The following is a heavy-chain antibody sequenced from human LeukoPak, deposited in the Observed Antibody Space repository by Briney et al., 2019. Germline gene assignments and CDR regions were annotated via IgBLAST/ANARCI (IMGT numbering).Heavy chain of an antibody. D-gene: IGHD1-26*01. CDR1: GYTFTSYG. CDR2: ISAYNGNT. Sequence: GASVKVSCKASGYTFTSYGISWVRQAPGQGLEWMGWISAYNGNTNYAQKLQGRVTMTTDTSTSTAYMELRSLRSDDTAVYYCARRLDAPTLDWEVDYWGQGTLVTVSS. CDR3: ARRLDAPTLDWEVDY. J-gene: IGHJ4*02. V-gene: IGHV1-18*01.